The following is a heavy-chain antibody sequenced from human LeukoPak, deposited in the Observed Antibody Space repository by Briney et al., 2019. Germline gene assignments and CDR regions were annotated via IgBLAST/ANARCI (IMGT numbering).Heavy chain of an antibody. Sequence: GGPLRLSCAASGFTFTNHNMTWVRQAPGKALEWVSSISSNSSYLFDAVSVQGRFTIYRDNAKRSLYLQMNSVRAEDTDVYYCARENGDYADAFEIWGQGTMVTVSS. D-gene: IGHD4-17*01. V-gene: IGHV3-21*01. J-gene: IGHJ3*02. CDR1: GFTFTNHN. CDR3: ARENGDYADAFEI. CDR2: ISSNSSYL.